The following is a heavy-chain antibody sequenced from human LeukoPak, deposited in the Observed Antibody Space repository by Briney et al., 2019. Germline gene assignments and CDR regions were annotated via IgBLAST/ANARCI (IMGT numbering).Heavy chain of an antibody. CDR3: ARDWGQRGVGPTLDF. J-gene: IGHJ4*02. V-gene: IGHV3-30*04. D-gene: IGHD3-10*01. CDR2: ISHDATNN. CDR1: GFTFSSHA. Sequence: GGSLRLSCAASGFTFSSHAMVWVRQSPGKGLEWLSFISHDATNNFHAESVKGRFSISRDNSRNTLYLQINGLREEDTAVYYCARDWGQRGVGPTLDFGGQGTLVIVSS.